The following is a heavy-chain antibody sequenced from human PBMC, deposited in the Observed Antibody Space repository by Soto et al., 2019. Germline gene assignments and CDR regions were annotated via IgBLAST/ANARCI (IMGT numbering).Heavy chain of an antibody. Sequence: GGSLRLSCAASGFTFSSYALRWVRQAPGRGLEWVALISFDGNDKYYANSVKGRSTISRDNSKNTLYLQMSSLRAEDTAVYYCGRCSSTSCHLGADYWGQGTLVTVSS. CDR1: GFTFSSYA. CDR2: ISFDGNDK. D-gene: IGHD2-2*01. J-gene: IGHJ4*02. V-gene: IGHV3-30-3*01. CDR3: GRCSSTSCHLGADY.